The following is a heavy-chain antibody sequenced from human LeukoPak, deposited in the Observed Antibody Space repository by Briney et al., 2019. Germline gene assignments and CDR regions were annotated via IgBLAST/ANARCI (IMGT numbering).Heavy chain of an antibody. V-gene: IGHV4-34*01. CDR1: GGSFSGYY. CDR2: IYYSGST. Sequence: SETLSLTCAVYGGSFSGYYWSWIRQPPGKGLEWIGSIYYSGSTYYNPSLKSRVTISVDTSKNQFSLKLSSVTAADTAVYYCARPRGWLQLSLVYWGQGTLVTVSS. CDR3: ARPRGWLQLSLVY. D-gene: IGHD5-24*01. J-gene: IGHJ4*02.